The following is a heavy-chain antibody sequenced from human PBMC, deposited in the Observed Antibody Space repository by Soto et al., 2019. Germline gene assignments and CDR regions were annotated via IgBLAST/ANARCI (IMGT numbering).Heavy chain of an antibody. Sequence: SETLSLTCTVSGGSISSYYWSWIRQPPGKGLEWIGYIYYSGSTNYNPSLKSRVTISVDTSKNQFSLKLSSVTAADTAVYYCARTYYDYVWGSYRNHLCYFDYWGQGTLVTVSS. D-gene: IGHD3-16*02. CDR2: IYYSGST. CDR3: ARTYYDYVWGSYRNHLCYFDY. CDR1: GGSISSYY. V-gene: IGHV4-59*01. J-gene: IGHJ4*02.